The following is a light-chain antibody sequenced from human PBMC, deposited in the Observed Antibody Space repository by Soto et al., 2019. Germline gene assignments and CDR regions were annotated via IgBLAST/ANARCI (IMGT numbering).Light chain of an antibody. CDR3: SSYTTSGSLFYV. J-gene: IGLJ1*01. Sequence: QSVLTQPASVSGSPGQSITISCTGASSDIGGYNYVSWYQHHPGKAPKLLIYEVTNRPSGVSNRFSGSKSGKTASLTISGLQAEDEADYYCSSYTTSGSLFYVFGTG. CDR2: EVT. V-gene: IGLV2-14*01. CDR1: SSDIGGYNY.